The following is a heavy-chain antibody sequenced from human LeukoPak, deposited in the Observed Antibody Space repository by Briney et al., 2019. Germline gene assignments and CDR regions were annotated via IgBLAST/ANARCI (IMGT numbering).Heavy chain of an antibody. J-gene: IGHJ4*02. CDR1: GFSLNTRQMC. Sequence: SGPALVKPTQTLTLTCTFSGFSLNTRQMCVVWIRQPPGKALEWLARIDWDDDRFYSPSLKTRLSVSKDASKNQVVLTVAHMDPADTGTCYCARMTPDSPSFDYWGQGALVTVSS. CDR3: ARMTPDSPSFDY. CDR2: IDWDDDR. D-gene: IGHD1-14*01. V-gene: IGHV2-70*17.